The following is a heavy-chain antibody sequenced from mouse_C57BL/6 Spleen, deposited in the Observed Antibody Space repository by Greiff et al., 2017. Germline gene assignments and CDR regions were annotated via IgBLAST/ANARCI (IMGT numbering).Heavy chain of an antibody. V-gene: IGHV14-4*01. CDR2: IDPENGDT. J-gene: IGHJ2*01. Sequence: VQLQQSGAELVRPGASVKLSCTASGFNIKDDYMHWVKQRPEQGLEWIGWIDPENGDTEYASKFQGKATITADTSSNTAYLQLSSLTSEDTAVYYCTRGGSSYWGQGTTLTVSS. CDR1: GFNIKDDY. CDR3: TRGGSSY.